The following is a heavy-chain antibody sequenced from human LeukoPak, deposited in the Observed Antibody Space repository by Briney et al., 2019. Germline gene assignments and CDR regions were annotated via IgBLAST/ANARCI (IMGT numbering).Heavy chain of an antibody. J-gene: IGHJ4*02. CDR2: ISDSGRRT. D-gene: IGHD5-24*01. V-gene: IGHV3-23*01. CDR1: GFNFANYG. CDR3: AAVRGRKEMGDY. Sequence: GGSLRLSCAASGFNFANYGMSWVRQAPGKGLEWASTISDSGRRTYYADSVKGRFTISRDNSKNSLYLQMTNLRAEDTALYYCAAVRGRKEMGDYWGQGTLVTVSS.